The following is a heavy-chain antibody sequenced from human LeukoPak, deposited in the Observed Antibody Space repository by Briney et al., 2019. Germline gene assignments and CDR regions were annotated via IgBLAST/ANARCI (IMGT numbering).Heavy chain of an antibody. D-gene: IGHD6-13*01. J-gene: IGHJ4*02. Sequence: SETLSLTCAVYGGSFSGYYWSWIRQPPWKGLEWIGEINHSGSTNYNPSLKSRVTISVDTSKNQLSLKLSSVTAADTAVYYCARGRSRGYFDYWGQGTLVTVSS. CDR2: INHSGST. CDR3: ARGRSRGYFDY. V-gene: IGHV4-34*01. CDR1: GGSFSGYY.